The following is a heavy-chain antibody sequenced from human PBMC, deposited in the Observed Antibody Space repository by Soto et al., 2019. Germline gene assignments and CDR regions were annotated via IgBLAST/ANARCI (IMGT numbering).Heavy chain of an antibody. Sequence: QVQLQESGPGLVKPSQTLSLTCTVSGGSISSGDYYWSWIRQPPGKGLEWIGYIYYSGSTYYNPSLKSRVTISVDTSKNQFSLKLSSVTAADTAVYYCARVDNWSDLPYYCYGMDVWGQGTTVTVSS. J-gene: IGHJ6*02. CDR3: ARVDNWSDLPYYCYGMDV. CDR2: IYYSGST. D-gene: IGHD1-1*01. V-gene: IGHV4-30-4*01. CDR1: GGSISSGDYY.